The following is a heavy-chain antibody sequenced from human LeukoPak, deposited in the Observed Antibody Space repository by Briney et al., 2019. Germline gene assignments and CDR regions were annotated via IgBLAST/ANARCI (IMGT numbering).Heavy chain of an antibody. V-gene: IGHV4-59*01. J-gene: IGHJ5*01. Sequence: LRLSCAASGFTFDDYPMHWVRQAPAKGLEWIGYIYYSGSTNYNPSLKSRVNISVDTSKNQFSLKLSSVTAADTAVYYCARMAGLTGPIRRGWFDSWGQGTLVTVSS. CDR1: GFTFDDYP. D-gene: IGHD3-9*01. CDR2: IYYSGST. CDR3: ARMAGLTGPIRRGWFDS.